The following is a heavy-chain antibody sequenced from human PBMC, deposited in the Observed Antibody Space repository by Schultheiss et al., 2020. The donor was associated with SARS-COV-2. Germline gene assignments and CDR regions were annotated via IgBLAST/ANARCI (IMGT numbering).Heavy chain of an antibody. J-gene: IGHJ6*02. D-gene: IGHD2-2*01. CDR2: ISWNSGSI. CDR1: GFTFSSYG. V-gene: IGHV3-21*04. CDR3: ANGPVVPADMDV. Sequence: GGSLRLSCAASGFTFSSYGMHWVRQAPGKGLEWVSGISWNSGSIGYADSVKGRFTISRDNAKNSLYLQMNSLRAEDTAVYYCANGPVVPADMDVWGQGTTVTVSS.